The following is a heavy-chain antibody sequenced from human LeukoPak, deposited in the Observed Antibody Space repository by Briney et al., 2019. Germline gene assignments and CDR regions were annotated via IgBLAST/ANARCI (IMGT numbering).Heavy chain of an antibody. J-gene: IGHJ4*02. CDR3: AKEAHYPHMGTYLVTIDS. CDR2: FDPEDGEI. D-gene: IGHD3-9*01. CDR1: GYTLTELS. V-gene: IGHV1-24*01. Sequence: PGASVKVSCKASGYTLTELSMHWVRQAPGKGLEWMGGFDPEDGEIIYAQKFQGRVTMTEDTSTDTAYMELSSLRSEDTALYYCAKEAHYPHMGTYLVTIDSWGQGTLVTVSS.